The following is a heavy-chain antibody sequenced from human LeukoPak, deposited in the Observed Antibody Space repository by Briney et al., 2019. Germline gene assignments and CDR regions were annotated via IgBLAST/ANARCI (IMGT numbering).Heavy chain of an antibody. CDR2: ISAYNGNT. V-gene: IGHV1-18*01. D-gene: IGHD3-22*01. Sequence: ASVKVFCKASGYTFTSYGISWVRQAPGQGLEWMGWISAYNGNTNYAQKLQGRVTMTTDTSTSTAYVELRSLRSDDTAVYYCARDPPDYYDSSGYYTPDGYWGQGTLVTVSS. J-gene: IGHJ4*02. CDR1: GYTFTSYG. CDR3: ARDPPDYYDSSGYYTPDGY.